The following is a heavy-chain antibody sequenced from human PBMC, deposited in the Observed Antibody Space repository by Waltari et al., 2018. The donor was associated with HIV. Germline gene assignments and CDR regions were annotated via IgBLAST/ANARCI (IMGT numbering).Heavy chain of an antibody. J-gene: IGHJ4*02. CDR3: ARDLYSSGWGYFDY. D-gene: IGHD6-19*01. V-gene: IGHV3-7*01. CDR1: GFTFSRYW. Sequence: EVQLVESGGGLVQPGGSLRLSCAASGFTFSRYWMRWVRQAPGKGLEGVANIKQEGSEKYYVDSAKGRFTISRDNATNSLYLQMNSLRAEDTAVYYCARDLYSSGWGYFDYWGQGTLVTVSS. CDR2: IKQEGSEK.